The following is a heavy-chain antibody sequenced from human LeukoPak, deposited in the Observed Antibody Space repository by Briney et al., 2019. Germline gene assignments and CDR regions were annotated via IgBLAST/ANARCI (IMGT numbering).Heavy chain of an antibody. D-gene: IGHD3-22*01. Sequence: ASETLSLTCTVSGYSISSGYYWGWIRQPPGKGLEWIGSIYHSGSTYYNPSLKSRVTISVDTSKNQFSLKLSSLTAADTAVYYCARGSSLVLGKYYYDSSGYATGYMDVWGKGTTVTVSS. J-gene: IGHJ6*03. CDR1: GYSISSGYY. CDR2: IYHSGST. CDR3: ARGSSLVLGKYYYDSSGYATGYMDV. V-gene: IGHV4-38-2*02.